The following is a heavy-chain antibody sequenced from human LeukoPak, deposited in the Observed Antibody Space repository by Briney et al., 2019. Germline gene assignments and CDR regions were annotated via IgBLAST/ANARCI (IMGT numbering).Heavy chain of an antibody. V-gene: IGHV4-59*12. D-gene: IGHD3-10*01. J-gene: IGHJ5*02. CDR3: ARDGGPKYYYGSGSSNWFDP. CDR2: IYYSGST. CDR1: GGSISSYY. Sequence: SETLSLTCTVSGGSISSYYWSWIRQPPGKGLEWIGYIYYSGSTNYNPSLKSRVTISVDTSKNQFSLELSSVTAADTAVYYCARDGGPKYYYGSGSSNWFDPWGQGTLVTVSS.